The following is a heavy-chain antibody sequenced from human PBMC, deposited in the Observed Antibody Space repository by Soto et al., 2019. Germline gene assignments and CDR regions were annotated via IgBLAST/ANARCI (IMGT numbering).Heavy chain of an antibody. J-gene: IGHJ6*02. CDR1: GFTFSSYE. Sequence: EVQLVESGGGLVQPGGSLRLSCAASGFTFSSYEMNWVRQAPGKGLEWVSYISSSGSTIYYADSVKGRFTISRDNAKNSLYLQMNSLRAEDTAVYYCARTTRVYYGMDVWGQGTTVTVSS. CDR2: ISSSGSTI. V-gene: IGHV3-48*03. D-gene: IGHD4-4*01. CDR3: ARTTRVYYGMDV.